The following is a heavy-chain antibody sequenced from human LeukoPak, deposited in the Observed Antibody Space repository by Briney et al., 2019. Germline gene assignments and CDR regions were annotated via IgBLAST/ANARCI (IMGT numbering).Heavy chain of an antibody. CDR2: IYYSGST. D-gene: IGHD3-22*01. Sequence: KASETLSLTCTVSGGSISSYYWSWIRQPPGKGLEWVGYIYYSGSTNYNPSLKSRVTISVDTSKNQFPLKLSSVTAADTAVYYCARGDYYDSSGYYRAFDYWGQGTLVTVSS. CDR1: GGSISSYY. J-gene: IGHJ4*02. CDR3: ARGDYYDSSGYYRAFDY. V-gene: IGHV4-59*01.